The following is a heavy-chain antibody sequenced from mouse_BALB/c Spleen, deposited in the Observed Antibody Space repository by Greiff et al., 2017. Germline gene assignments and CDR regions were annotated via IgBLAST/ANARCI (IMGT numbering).Heavy chain of an antibody. CDR2: ISSGGSYT. D-gene: IGHD2-3*01. J-gene: IGHJ4*01. CDR3: AREGYYLYYYAMDY. Sequence: EVQRVESGGGLVKPGGSLKLSCAASGFTFSSYAMSWVRQSPEKRLEWVAEISSGGSYTYYPDTVTGRFTISRDNAKNTLYLEMSSLRSEDTAMYYCAREGYYLYYYAMDYWGQGTSVTVSS. V-gene: IGHV5-9-4*01. CDR1: GFTFSSYA.